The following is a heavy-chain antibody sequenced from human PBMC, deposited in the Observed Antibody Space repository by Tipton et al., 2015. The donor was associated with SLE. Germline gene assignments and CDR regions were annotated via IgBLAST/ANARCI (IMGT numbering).Heavy chain of an antibody. V-gene: IGHV4-34*01. CDR1: GGSFSGYY. D-gene: IGHD4-17*01. CDR2: IDHSGST. Sequence: TLSLTCAVYGGSFSGYYWTWIRQPPGRGLEWIGEIDHSGSTNSNPSLKSRVSMSVDKSKNQFSLKLSSVTVADTAVYYCAKDYNYDNADYNWGQGKLVIVSS. J-gene: IGHJ4*02. CDR3: AKDYNYDNADYN.